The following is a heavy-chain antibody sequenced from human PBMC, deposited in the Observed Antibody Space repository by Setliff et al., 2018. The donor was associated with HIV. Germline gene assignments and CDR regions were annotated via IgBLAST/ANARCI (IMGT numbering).Heavy chain of an antibody. D-gene: IGHD7-27*01. CDR1: GFTFTDFF. Sequence: ASVKVSCKASGFTFTDFFIHWVRQAPGQGLEWMGWISPYDGSRRSSQRFRGRVTMTKDTYINTAYMELSGLTSDDTAVYYCARQLSNSFDYWGQGALVTVSS. CDR3: ARQLSNSFDY. V-gene: IGHV1-2*02. CDR2: ISPYDGSR. J-gene: IGHJ4*02.